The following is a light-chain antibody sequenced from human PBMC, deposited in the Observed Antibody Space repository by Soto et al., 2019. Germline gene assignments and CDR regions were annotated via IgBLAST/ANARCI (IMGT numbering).Light chain of an antibody. Sequence: QSVLTQPASVSGSPGQSITISCTGTSSDVGGYNYVSWYQQHPGKAPKLMIYEVSNRPSGVSNRFSGSKSGNTASLTISWLQAEDEADYYCSSYTSISPYVFGTGTKLTGL. CDR1: SSDVGGYNY. CDR2: EVS. J-gene: IGLJ1*01. V-gene: IGLV2-14*01. CDR3: SSYTSISPYV.